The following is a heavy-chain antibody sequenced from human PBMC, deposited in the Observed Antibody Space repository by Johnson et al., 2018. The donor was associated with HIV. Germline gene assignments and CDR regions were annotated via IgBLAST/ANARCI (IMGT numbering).Heavy chain of an antibody. CDR2: ISSSGSTI. J-gene: IGHJ3*02. V-gene: IGHV3-48*04. D-gene: IGHD2-8*02. Sequence: VQLVESGGGVVQPGGSLRLSCAASGFTLSSYGMHWVRQAPGKGLEWVSYISSSGSTIYYADSVKGRFTISRDNAKNSLYLQMNSLRAEDTAVYSCARWGRGSIVLVVYARSDAFDIWGQGTMVTVSS. CDR1: GFTLSSYG. CDR3: ARWGRGSIVLVVYARSDAFDI.